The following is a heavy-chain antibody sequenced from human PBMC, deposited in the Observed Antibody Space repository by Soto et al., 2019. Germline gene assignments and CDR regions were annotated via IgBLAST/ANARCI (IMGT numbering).Heavy chain of an antibody. Sequence: PSETLSLTCTVSGGSISSSSYYWGWIRQPPGKGLEWIGSIYYSGSTYYNPSLKSRVTISVDTSKNQFSLKLSSVTAADTAVYYCATLRGYDYIWGSYRFGLDAFDIWGQGTMVTVSS. CDR1: GGSISSSSYY. V-gene: IGHV4-39*01. D-gene: IGHD3-16*02. J-gene: IGHJ3*02. CDR2: IYYSGST. CDR3: ATLRGYDYIWGSYRFGLDAFDI.